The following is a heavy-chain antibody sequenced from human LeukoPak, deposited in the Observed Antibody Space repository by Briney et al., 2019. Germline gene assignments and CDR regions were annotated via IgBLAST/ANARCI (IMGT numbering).Heavy chain of an antibody. CDR2: INPSGGST. J-gene: IGHJ5*02. D-gene: IGHD3-3*01. Sequence: ASVKVSCRASGYTFTSYYMHWVRQAPGQGLEWMGIINPSGGSTSYAQKFQGRVTMTRNTSISTAYMELSSLRSEDTAVYYCARGAYYDFWSAAPFDPWGQGTLVTVSS. CDR3: ARGAYYDFWSAAPFDP. CDR1: GYTFTSYY. V-gene: IGHV1-46*01.